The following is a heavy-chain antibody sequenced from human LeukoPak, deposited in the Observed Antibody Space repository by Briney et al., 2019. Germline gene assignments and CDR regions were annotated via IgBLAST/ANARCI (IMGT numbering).Heavy chain of an antibody. CDR1: GFTVSSNY. V-gene: IGHV3-66*01. J-gene: IGHJ4*02. CDR3: ARDRRDGYNYYFDY. CDR2: IYSGGST. Sequence: GGSLRLSCAASGFTVSSNYMSWVRQAPGKGLEWVSVIYSGGSTYYADSVKGRFTISRDNSKNTLYLQMNSLRAEDTAVYYCARDRRDGYNYYFDYWGQGTLVTVSS. D-gene: IGHD5-24*01.